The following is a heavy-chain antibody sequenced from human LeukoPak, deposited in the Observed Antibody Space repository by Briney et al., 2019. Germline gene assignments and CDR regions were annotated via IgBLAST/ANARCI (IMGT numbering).Heavy chain of an antibody. D-gene: IGHD1-26*01. CDR2: INPNSGGT. CDR3: ARGGYSGTEKPNDY. CDR1: GYTFSGYY. Sequence: GSVKVSCKASGYTFSGYYMHWVRQAPGQGLEWMGWINPNSGGTYYTQKFQGRVTMTRDTSISTAYMELSSLRSDDTAVYYCARGGYSGTEKPNDYWGQGTLVTVSS. J-gene: IGHJ4*02. V-gene: IGHV1-2*02.